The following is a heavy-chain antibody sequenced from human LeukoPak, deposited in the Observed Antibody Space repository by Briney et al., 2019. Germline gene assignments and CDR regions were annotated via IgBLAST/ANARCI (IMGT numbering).Heavy chain of an antibody. CDR2: IYTSGST. CDR1: GGSISGYY. J-gene: IGHJ5*02. V-gene: IGHV4-4*09. CDR3: ATTTTIASWFDP. D-gene: IGHD2-21*01. Sequence: PSDTLSLPCSVSGGSISGYYWSWVRQPPGKGLEWIGYIYTSGSTNYNPSLKSRVTISVDTSKNQFSLKLSSVTAADTAVYYCATTTTIASWFDPWGQGTLVTVSS.